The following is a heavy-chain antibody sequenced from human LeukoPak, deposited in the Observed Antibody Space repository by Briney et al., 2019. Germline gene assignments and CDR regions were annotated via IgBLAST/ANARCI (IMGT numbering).Heavy chain of an antibody. CDR1: GGSISSRSYY. CDR3: ARVNVDSSSWQQYFDY. J-gene: IGHJ4*02. Sequence: SETLSLTCTVSGGSISSRSYYWGWIRQLPGKGLEWIGSLYYSGSTYYNPSLKSRVTISVDTSKNQFSLKLGSVTAADTAVYYCARVNVDSSSWQQYFDYWGQGTLVTVSS. D-gene: IGHD6-13*01. V-gene: IGHV4-39*07. CDR2: LYYSGST.